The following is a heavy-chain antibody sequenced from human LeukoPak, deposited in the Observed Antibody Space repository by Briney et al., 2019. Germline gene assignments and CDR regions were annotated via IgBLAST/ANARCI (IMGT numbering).Heavy chain of an antibody. V-gene: IGHV6-1*01. CDR3: AREPIQPWHHRQYGMDV. J-gene: IGHJ6*02. CDR1: GDSVSSNSAA. Sequence: SQTLSLTCAISGDSVSSNSAAWNWIRQSPSRGLEWLVRTYYRSKWYNDYAVSVKSRITINPDTSKNQFSLQLTSVTPEDTDVHYCAREPIQPWHHRQYGMDVWGPGTTVTAS. CDR2: TYYRSKWYN. D-gene: IGHD5-18*01.